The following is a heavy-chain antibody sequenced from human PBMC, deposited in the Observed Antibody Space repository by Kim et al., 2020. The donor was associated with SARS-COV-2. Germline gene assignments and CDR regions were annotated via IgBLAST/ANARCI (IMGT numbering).Heavy chain of an antibody. CDR3: AAYDFWSGYYTVY. V-gene: IGHV5-10-1*01. D-gene: IGHD3-3*01. Sequence: GESLKISCKGSGYSFTSYWISWVRQMPGKGLEWMGRIDPSDSYTNYSPSFQGHVTISADKSISTAYLQWSSLKASDTAMYYCAAYDFWSGYYTVYWGQGTLVTVSS. J-gene: IGHJ4*02. CDR2: IDPSDSYT. CDR1: GYSFTSYW.